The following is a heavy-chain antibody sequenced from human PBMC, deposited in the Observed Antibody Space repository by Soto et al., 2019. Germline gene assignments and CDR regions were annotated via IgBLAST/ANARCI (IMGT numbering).Heavy chain of an antibody. V-gene: IGHV3-73*01. CDR2: IRSTANNYAT. CDR3: TRDSIDC. J-gene: IGHJ4*02. Sequence: EVQLVESGGGLVQPGGSLKLSCAASGFTFSDSAMHWVRQASGKGLEWVGRIRSTANNYATAYAASVKGRFTISRDDSKNTAYVQMNSLKTEDTAVYYCTRDSIDCWGQGTLVTVSS. CDR1: GFTFSDSA.